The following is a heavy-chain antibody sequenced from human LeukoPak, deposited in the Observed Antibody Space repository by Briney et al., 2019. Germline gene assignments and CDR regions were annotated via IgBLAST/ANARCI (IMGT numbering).Heavy chain of an antibody. V-gene: IGHV1-8*03. CDR1: GYTFTSYD. CDR3: ARTYYDILTGYYHFDY. CDR2: MNPNSGNT. J-gene: IGHJ4*02. Sequence: ASVKVSCKASGYTFTSYDINWVRQATGQGLEWMGWMNPNSGNTGYAQKFQGGVTITRNTSISTAYMELSSLRSEDTAAYYCARTYYDILTGYYHFDYWGQGTLVTVSS. D-gene: IGHD3-9*01.